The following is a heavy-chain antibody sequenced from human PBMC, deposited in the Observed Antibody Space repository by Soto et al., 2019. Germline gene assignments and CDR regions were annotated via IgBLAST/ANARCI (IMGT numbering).Heavy chain of an antibody. J-gene: IGHJ4*02. D-gene: IGHD5-12*01. V-gene: IGHV4-61*01. CDR3: ASREYSGYHFDY. CDR2: IYYSGST. CDR1: GGSINSGLYY. Sequence: SETLSLTCTVSGGSINSGLYYWTWIRQHPGKGLEWIGYIYYSGSTSYNPSLKSRLTTSLDTSKSQFSLKLSSVTAADTAVYYCASREYSGYHFDYWGQGTLVTVSS.